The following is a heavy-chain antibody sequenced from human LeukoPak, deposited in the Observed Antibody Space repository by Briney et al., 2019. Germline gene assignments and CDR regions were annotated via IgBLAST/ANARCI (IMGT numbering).Heavy chain of an antibody. CDR2: ISGSGGST. CDR1: ASTFSSYA. CDR3: ASWAGGYGSGWYGDY. V-gene: IGHV3-23*01. Sequence: PGRSLTLSFAAAASTFSSYAMSSGRQAPGNWMGWVSAISGSGGSTYYGDSVKDRLTIYRDNTKNTQYLQMNSLRAEDTAVYDCASWAGGYGSGWYGDYWGQGTLVTVSS. D-gene: IGHD6-19*01. J-gene: IGHJ4*02.